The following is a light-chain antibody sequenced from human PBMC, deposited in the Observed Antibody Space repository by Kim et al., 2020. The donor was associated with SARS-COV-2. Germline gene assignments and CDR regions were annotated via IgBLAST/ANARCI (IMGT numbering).Light chain of an antibody. Sequence: QSALTQPASVSGSPGQSITISCTGASSDIGSYNLVSWYQQHPGKAPKLMIYEANERPSGVSIRFSGSKSGNTASLTISGLQAEDEAGYYCCSYAGASTYVFGTGTKVTVL. CDR2: EAN. CDR1: SSDIGSYNL. V-gene: IGLV2-23*01. CDR3: CSYAGASTYV. J-gene: IGLJ1*01.